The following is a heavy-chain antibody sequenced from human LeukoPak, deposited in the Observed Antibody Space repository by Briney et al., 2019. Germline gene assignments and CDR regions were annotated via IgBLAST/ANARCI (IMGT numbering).Heavy chain of an antibody. Sequence: ASVKVSCRASGYKFTDDYMHWVRQAPGQGLEFMGWINPDSGFTNYAQKFKGRVTMTRDTSISTAYLEVRSLTSDDTAVYYCAPTAEAYTSWWKVWGQGTLVTVSS. CDR3: APTAEAYTSWWKV. CDR1: GYKFTDDY. V-gene: IGHV1-2*02. D-gene: IGHD3-16*01. J-gene: IGHJ4*02. CDR2: INPDSGFT.